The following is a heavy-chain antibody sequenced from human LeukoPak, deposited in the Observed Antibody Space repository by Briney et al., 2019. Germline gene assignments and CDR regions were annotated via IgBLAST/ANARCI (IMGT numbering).Heavy chain of an antibody. J-gene: IGHJ5*02. Sequence: SETLSLTCTVSGGSISSYYWSWIRQPPGKGLEWIGYIYYSGSNNYNPSLKSRVTISVDTSKNQFSLKLSSVTAADTAVYYCARGYSNYAFDPWGQGTLVTVSS. CDR1: GGSISSYY. CDR3: ARGYSNYAFDP. D-gene: IGHD4-11*01. V-gene: IGHV4-59*08. CDR2: IYYSGSN.